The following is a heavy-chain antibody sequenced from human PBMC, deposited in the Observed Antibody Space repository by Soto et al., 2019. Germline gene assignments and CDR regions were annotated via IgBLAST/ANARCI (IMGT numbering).Heavy chain of an antibody. V-gene: IGHV3-23*01. CDR2: ISGSGGST. CDR3: AKLPALYSSSWDWYFDL. D-gene: IGHD6-13*01. CDR1: GFTFSSYA. Sequence: PGGSLRLSCAASGFTFSSYAMSWVRQAPGKGLEWVSAISGSGGSTYYADSVKGRFTISRDNSKNTLYLQMNSLRAEDTAVYYCAKLPALYSSSWDWYFDLWGRGTLVTVYS. J-gene: IGHJ2*01.